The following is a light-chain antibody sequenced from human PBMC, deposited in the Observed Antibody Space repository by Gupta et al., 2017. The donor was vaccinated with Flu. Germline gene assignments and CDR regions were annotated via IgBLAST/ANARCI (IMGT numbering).Light chain of an antibody. CDR2: QAS. V-gene: IGKV1-5*03. Sequence: DIQMTQSPSTLSASVGDRVTMTCRASQSINNCLAWYQQRPGKAPKLLIYQASSLESGVPSRFSGSGSGTEFTLTISSLQPVDFATYYCQQCSDFPWTFGLGTKVEIK. CDR1: QSINNC. J-gene: IGKJ1*01. CDR3: QQCSDFPWT.